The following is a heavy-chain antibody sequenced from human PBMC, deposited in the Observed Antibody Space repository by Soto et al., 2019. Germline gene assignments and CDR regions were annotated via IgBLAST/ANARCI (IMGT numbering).Heavy chain of an antibody. CDR3: ARDSRGTVGATGGMDV. D-gene: IGHD1-26*01. CDR2: IIPIFGTA. J-gene: IGHJ6*02. CDR1: GGTFSSYA. V-gene: IGHV1-69*06. Sequence: QVQLVQSGAEVKKPGSSVKVSCKASGGTFSSYAISWVRQAPGQGLEWMGGIIPIFGTANYAQKFQDRVTITADKSTSTAYMELSSLRSEDTAVYYCARDSRGTVGATGGMDVWGQGTTVTVSS.